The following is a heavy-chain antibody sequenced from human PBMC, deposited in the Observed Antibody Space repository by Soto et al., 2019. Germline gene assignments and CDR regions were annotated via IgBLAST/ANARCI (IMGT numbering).Heavy chain of an antibody. V-gene: IGHV4-59*01. Sequence: QVQLQESGPGLVKPSETLSLTCTVSGGSISSYYWSWVRQPPGKGLEWIGYIYSSGSTNYNPSLRSRGTISIDTSKNQCSVKLISVTAPSTAVYYGARVHCSWHLDYWGQETRVAASS. D-gene: IGHD6-13*01. CDR1: GGSISSYY. J-gene: IGHJ4*02. CDR2: IYSSGST. CDR3: ARVHCSWHLDY.